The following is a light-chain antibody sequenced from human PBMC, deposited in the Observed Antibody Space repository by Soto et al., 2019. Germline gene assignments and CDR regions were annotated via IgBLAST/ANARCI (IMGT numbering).Light chain of an antibody. CDR2: NDD. V-gene: IGLV1-36*01. J-gene: IGLJ2*01. CDR3: AAWDDSLNGPV. CDR1: SSNIGNNA. Sequence: QSVLTQPPSVSEAPRQRVTISCSGSSSNIGNNAVNWYQQLPRKAPKLLIYNDDLLPSGVSDRFSGSKSGTSASLAISGLQSEDEADYYCAAWDDSLNGPVFGGGTKLTVL.